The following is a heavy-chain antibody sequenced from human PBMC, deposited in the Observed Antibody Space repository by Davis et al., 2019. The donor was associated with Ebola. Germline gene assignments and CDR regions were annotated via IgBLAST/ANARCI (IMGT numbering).Heavy chain of an antibody. J-gene: IGHJ3*02. CDR3: ARGQAARSGSAFDI. Sequence: AASVKVSCKASGYTFTSYYMHWVRQATGQGLEWMGWMNPNSGNTGYAQKFQGRVTMTRNTSISTAYMELSSLRSEDTAVYYCARGQAARSGSAFDIWGQGTMVTVSS. CDR2: MNPNSGNT. D-gene: IGHD2-15*01. CDR1: GYTFTSYY. V-gene: IGHV1-8*02.